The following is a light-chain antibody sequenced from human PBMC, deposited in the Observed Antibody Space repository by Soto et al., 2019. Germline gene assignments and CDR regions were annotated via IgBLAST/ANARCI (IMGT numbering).Light chain of an antibody. CDR2: GVS. CDR1: QRLSASD. CDR3: QQYASSPLIT. V-gene: IGKV3-20*01. J-gene: IGKJ5*01. Sequence: SPGALSLNKGERATLSCRAIQRLSASDIAWYQQKPGQAPKFLIYGVSSRATGIPDRFSGSGSGTDFALTIRILEPEDFAVYHCQQYASSPLITFGEGTLLEIK.